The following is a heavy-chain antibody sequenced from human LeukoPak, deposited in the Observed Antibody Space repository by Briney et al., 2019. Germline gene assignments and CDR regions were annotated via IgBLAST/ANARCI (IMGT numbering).Heavy chain of an antibody. Sequence: GGSLRLSCAGSGFTFSDTYMSWIRQAPGKGLEWVSSISNRGSSIYYADSVKGRFTISRDNANNSLYLQMNSLRAEDTAVYYCAREGTYSSSWYRYFQQWGHGTLVTVSS. V-gene: IGHV3-11*01. D-gene: IGHD6-13*01. CDR2: ISNRGSSI. J-gene: IGHJ1*01. CDR1: GFTFSDTY. CDR3: AREGTYSSSWYRYFQQ.